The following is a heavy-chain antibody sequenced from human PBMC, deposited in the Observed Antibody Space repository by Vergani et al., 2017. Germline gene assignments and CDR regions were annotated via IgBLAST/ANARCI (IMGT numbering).Heavy chain of an antibody. D-gene: IGHD1-26*01. CDR2: IKQDGSEK. CDR3: ARDLQGATDAFDI. CDR1: GFTFSSYW. V-gene: IGHV3-7*01. J-gene: IGHJ3*02. Sequence: EVQLVESGGGLVQPGGSLRLSCAASGFTFSSYWMSWVRQAPGKGLEWVANIKQDGSEKYYVDSVKGRFTISRDNAKNSLYLQMNSLRAEDTAVYYCARDLQGATDAFDIWGQGTMVTVSS.